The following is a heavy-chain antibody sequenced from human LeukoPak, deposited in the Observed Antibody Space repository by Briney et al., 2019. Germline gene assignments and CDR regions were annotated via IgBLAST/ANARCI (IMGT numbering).Heavy chain of an antibody. V-gene: IGHV3-23*01. D-gene: IGHD3-16*02. CDR2: ISGSGGST. J-gene: IGHJ4*02. CDR3: ARDPTMITFGGVIGEFDY. Sequence: GGSLRLSCAASGFTFSSYAMSWVRQAPGKGLEWVSAISGSGGSTYYADSVKGRFTISRDNSKNTLYLQMNSLRAEDTAVYYCARDPTMITFGGVIGEFDYWGQGTLVTVSS. CDR1: GFTFSSYA.